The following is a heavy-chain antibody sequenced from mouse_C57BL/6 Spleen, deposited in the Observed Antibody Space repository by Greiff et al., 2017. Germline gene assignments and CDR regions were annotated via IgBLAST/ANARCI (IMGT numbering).Heavy chain of an antibody. CDR2: LYPGSGST. J-gene: IGHJ2*01. CDR3: ARTGPGDY. V-gene: IGHV1-55*01. D-gene: IGHD4-1*01. Sequence: QVQLQQPGAELVKPGASVKMSCKASGYTFTSYWITWVKQRPGQGLEWIGDLYPGSGSTNYNEKFKSKATLTVYTPSSTAYMQLSSLTSEDSAVYYCARTGPGDYWGQGTTLTVSS. CDR1: GYTFTSYW.